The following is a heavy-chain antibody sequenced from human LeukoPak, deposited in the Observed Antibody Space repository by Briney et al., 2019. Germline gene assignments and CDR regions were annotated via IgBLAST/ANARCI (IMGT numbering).Heavy chain of an antibody. D-gene: IGHD3-3*01. J-gene: IGHJ4*02. CDR3: AKDFWSGPSGYFDY. CDR2: VSTSGETT. Sequence: GGSLRLSCVGSGFSFSTYGMTWVRQAPGKGLEWVSSVSTSGETTYYADSVKGRFTISRDNSKNTLYLQMNSLRAEDTAVYYCAKDFWSGPSGYFDYWGQGTLVTVSS. V-gene: IGHV3-23*01. CDR1: GFSFSTYG.